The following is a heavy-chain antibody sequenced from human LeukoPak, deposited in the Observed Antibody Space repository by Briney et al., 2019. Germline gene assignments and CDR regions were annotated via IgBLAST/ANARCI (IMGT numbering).Heavy chain of an antibody. CDR3: AKGGYSSGWGGLDY. V-gene: IGHV3-30*02. Sequence: GGSLRLSCAASGFTFSSYGMHWVRQVPGKGLEWVAFIRYDGSNKYYADSVKGRFTISRDNSKNTLYLQMNSLRAEDTAVYYCAKGGYSSGWGGLDYWGQGTLVTVSS. J-gene: IGHJ4*02. CDR2: IRYDGSNK. CDR1: GFTFSSYG. D-gene: IGHD6-19*01.